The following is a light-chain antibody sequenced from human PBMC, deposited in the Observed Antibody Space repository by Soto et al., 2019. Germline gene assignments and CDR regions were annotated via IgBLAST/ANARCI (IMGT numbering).Light chain of an antibody. CDR2: GAS. J-gene: IGKJ3*01. CDR3: QQYGSSPRFT. CDR1: QSMASSY. V-gene: IGKV3-20*01. Sequence: EIVLTQSPGTLSLSPGERDTLSCRASQSMASSYLAWFQQKPGQAPRLLIYGASSRATGIPDRFSGSGSRTDFTLTITRLEPEDFAVYYCQQYGSSPRFTFGPGTKVDIK.